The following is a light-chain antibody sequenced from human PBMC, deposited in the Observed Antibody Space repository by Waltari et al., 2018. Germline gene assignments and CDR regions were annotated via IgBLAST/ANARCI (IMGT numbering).Light chain of an antibody. V-gene: IGLV3-1*01. CDR1: KLEDKY. J-gene: IGLJ2*01. CDR2: QDN. Sequence: SYELTQPPSVSVSTGQTATITCSGDKLEDKYASWYQQRPGQSPVLVIYQDNRRPSGIPERFSGSTSGNTATLTISGTQAMDEADYYCQAWDRNTYVVFGGGTKVTVL. CDR3: QAWDRNTYVV.